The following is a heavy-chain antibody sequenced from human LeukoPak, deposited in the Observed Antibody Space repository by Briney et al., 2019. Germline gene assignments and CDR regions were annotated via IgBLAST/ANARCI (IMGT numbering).Heavy chain of an antibody. CDR3: ARTTTPHYYGSGSYALGY. CDR1: GFTFSTYA. D-gene: IGHD3-10*01. Sequence: PGGSLRLSCAASGFTFSTYAMHWVRQGPGKGLEWVSVISDDGSNKYYADSVKGRFTISRDNSKNTLYLQMSSLSAEDTAVYYCARTTTPHYYGSGSYALGYWGQGTLVTVPS. J-gene: IGHJ4*02. CDR2: ISDDGSNK. V-gene: IGHV3-30-3*01.